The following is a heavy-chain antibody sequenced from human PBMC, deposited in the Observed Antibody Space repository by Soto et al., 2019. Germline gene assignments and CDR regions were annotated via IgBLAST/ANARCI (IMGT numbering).Heavy chain of an antibody. CDR3: AREGYYDILTGPDAEYFQH. Sequence: EVQLVESGGGLVQPGGSLRLSCAASGFTFSSYSMNWVRQAPGKGLEWASYVISSSSTIYYADSVKGRFTISRDSAKNSLYLQMNSLRAEDTAVYYCAREGYYDILTGPDAEYFQHWGQGTLVTVSS. D-gene: IGHD3-9*01. V-gene: IGHV3-48*01. CDR2: VISSSSTI. CDR1: GFTFSSYS. J-gene: IGHJ1*01.